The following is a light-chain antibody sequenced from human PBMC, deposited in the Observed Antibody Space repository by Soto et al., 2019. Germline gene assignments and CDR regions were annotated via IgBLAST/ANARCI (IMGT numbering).Light chain of an antibody. CDR2: DAS. CDR3: QQYYSFPYT. Sequence: DIEMTQSPSTLSASVGDRVTITCRASQSISSWLAWYQQRPGKAPKLLIYDASSLQSGVPSRFSGSGSGTDFTLTISCLQSEDFATYYCQQYYSFPYTFGQGTRLEIK. V-gene: IGKV1-5*01. J-gene: IGKJ2*01. CDR1: QSISSW.